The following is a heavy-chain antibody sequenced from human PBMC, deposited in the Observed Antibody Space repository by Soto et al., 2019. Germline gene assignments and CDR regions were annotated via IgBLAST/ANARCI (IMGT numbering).Heavy chain of an antibody. Sequence: QVQLQESGPGLVKPSQTLSLTCTVSGDSISSGDYYWSWIRQPPGKGLEWIGYIYYSGSNYYNPSLKSQVTISVDTSKNQFSLKLSSVTAADTAVYYCARRDRRLGLFDYWGQGTLVTVSS. J-gene: IGHJ4*02. CDR2: IYYSGSN. CDR3: ARRDRRLGLFDY. CDR1: GDSISSGDYY. V-gene: IGHV4-30-4*01. D-gene: IGHD3-22*01.